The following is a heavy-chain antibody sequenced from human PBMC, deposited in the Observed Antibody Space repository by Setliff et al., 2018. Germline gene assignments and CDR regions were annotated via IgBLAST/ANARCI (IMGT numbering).Heavy chain of an antibody. CDR3: AIGGGYCDFFDCFPFDN. D-gene: IGHD3-16*01. Sequence: PSETLSLTCAVYGGSFSGYYWSWIRQPPGKGLEWIGEINHSGSTNYNPSLKSRVTISVDTSKNQFSLKLNSVTAADTALYYCAIGGGYCDFFDCFPFDNWGQGFLVTVSS. J-gene: IGHJ4*02. CDR2: INHSGST. V-gene: IGHV4-34*01. CDR1: GGSFSGYY.